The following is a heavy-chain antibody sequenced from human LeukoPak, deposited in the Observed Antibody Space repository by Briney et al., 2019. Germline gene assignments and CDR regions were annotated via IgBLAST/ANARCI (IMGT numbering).Heavy chain of an antibody. CDR3: ARVDCSSTSCYAAALDY. V-gene: IGHV1-69*13. CDR1: GGTFSSYA. Sequence: SVKVSCKASGGTFSSYAISWVRQAPGQGLEWMGGIITLFGTANYAQKFQGRVTITADESTSTAYMELSSLRSEDTAVYYCARVDCSSTSCYAAALDYWGQGTLVTVSS. CDR2: IITLFGTA. D-gene: IGHD2-2*01. J-gene: IGHJ4*02.